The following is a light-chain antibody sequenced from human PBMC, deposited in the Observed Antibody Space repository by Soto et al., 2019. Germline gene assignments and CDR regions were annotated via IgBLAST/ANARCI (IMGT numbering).Light chain of an antibody. CDR3: QQYNNWPRT. CDR1: QSVSSN. CDR2: GAS. Sequence: DIVMTQSPATLYVSPGERATLSCRASQSVSSNLAWYQQKPGQAPRLLLYGASTRATGFSARFSGSGSGTEFTLTISSLQSEDFAVYYCQQYNNWPRTFGQGTKVDIK. V-gene: IGKV3-15*01. J-gene: IGKJ1*01.